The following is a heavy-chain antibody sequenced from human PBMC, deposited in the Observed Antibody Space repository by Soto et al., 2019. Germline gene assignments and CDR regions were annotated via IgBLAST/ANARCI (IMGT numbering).Heavy chain of an antibody. V-gene: IGHV4-34*01. CDR1: GGSFSGYY. Sequence: QVQLQQWGAGLLKPSETLSLTCAVYGGSFSGYYWSWIRQPPGKGLEWIGEINHSGSTNYNPSLTSRVTISVDTSMNQCSLKLCSVTAADTAVYYCAVRHYYDSSGYRIYGAFDIWGQGTMVTVSS. D-gene: IGHD3-22*01. CDR2: INHSGST. CDR3: AVRHYYDSSGYRIYGAFDI. J-gene: IGHJ3*02.